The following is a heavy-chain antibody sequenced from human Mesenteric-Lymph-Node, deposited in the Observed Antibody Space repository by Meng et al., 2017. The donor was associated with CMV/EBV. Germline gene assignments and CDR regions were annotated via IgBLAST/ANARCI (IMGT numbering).Heavy chain of an antibody. CDR1: GYTFTGYY. Sequence: ASVTVSCKASGYTFTGYYMHWVRQAPGQGLEWMGWINPNSGGTNYAQKFQGRVTMTRNTSISTAYMELSGLRSDDTAVYYCAGIDFWSGYYPWVTDYWGQGTLVTVSS. D-gene: IGHD3-3*01. CDR2: INPNSGGT. V-gene: IGHV1-2*02. J-gene: IGHJ4*02. CDR3: AGIDFWSGYYPWVTDY.